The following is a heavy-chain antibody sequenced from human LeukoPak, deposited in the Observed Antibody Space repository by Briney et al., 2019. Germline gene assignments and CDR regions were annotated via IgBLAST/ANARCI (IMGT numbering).Heavy chain of an antibody. Sequence: SETLSLTCAVYGEPSIGYYWAWIRQPPGKGLEWIGYIYYSGSTNYNPSLKSRVTISVDTSKNQFSLKLSSVTAADTAVYYCARQGWFGELAPDAFDIWGQGTMVTVSS. CDR2: IYYSGST. D-gene: IGHD3-10*01. V-gene: IGHV4-59*08. CDR3: ARQGWFGELAPDAFDI. CDR1: GEPSIGYY. J-gene: IGHJ3*02.